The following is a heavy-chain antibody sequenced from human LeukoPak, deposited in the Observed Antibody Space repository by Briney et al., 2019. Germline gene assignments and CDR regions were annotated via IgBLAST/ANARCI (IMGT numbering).Heavy chain of an antibody. CDR1: GGSFNGNY. J-gene: IGHJ1*01. CDR3: ARGLTFYGILTGLDS. Sequence: SETLSLTCAVYGGSFNGNYWTWIRQPPGKGLEWIGEINHSGSTNCNPSLKSRVTISLDTSENQFSLKLTSVTAADTAVYYCARGLTFYGILTGLDSWGQGTLVTVSS. CDR2: INHSGST. D-gene: IGHD3-9*01. V-gene: IGHV4-34*01.